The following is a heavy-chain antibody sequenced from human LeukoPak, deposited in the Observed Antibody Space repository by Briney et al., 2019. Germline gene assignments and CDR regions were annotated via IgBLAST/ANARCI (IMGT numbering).Heavy chain of an antibody. CDR3: ANVHCTISGCFAGVGPSDD. V-gene: IGHV3-23*01. CDR1: GFAFDSFA. J-gene: IGHJ4*02. D-gene: IGHD2-2*01. Sequence: GGSLRLSCAASGFAFDSFAMTWVRQAPGKGLEWVSSISGRGGTTYYADSLKGRATISRDNSKNTLYLQVNSLRAEDTAKYYCANVHCTISGCFAGVGPSDDWGQGTLVTVSS. CDR2: ISGRGGTT.